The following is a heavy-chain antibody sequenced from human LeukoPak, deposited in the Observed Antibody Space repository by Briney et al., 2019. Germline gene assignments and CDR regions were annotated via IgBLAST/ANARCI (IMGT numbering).Heavy chain of an antibody. CDR3: ARRRDGYNLYYFDY. D-gene: IGHD5-24*01. Sequence: PSETLSLTCTVSGDSISSGVYYSGWIRQPPGKGLEWIGCFYYSGSLYYNLSLKIRVTISVDTSKNQFSLKLLCVSAADTAFYYCARRRDGYNLYYFDYWGQGILVTVSS. J-gene: IGHJ4*02. CDR2: FYYSGSL. CDR1: GDSISSGVYY. V-gene: IGHV4-39*01.